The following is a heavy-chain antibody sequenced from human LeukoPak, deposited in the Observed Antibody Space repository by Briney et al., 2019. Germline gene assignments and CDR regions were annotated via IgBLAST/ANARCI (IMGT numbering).Heavy chain of an antibody. CDR2: ISGSGGRT. Sequence: GASLRLSCAASGFTFSSYAMSWVRQAPGKGLEWVSAISGSGGRTYYAVSVKGRFTSSRDNSKNTMYLHMNSLSAEDTAVYYCATLLPYYYDSSGSNWGQGTLVTVSS. CDR3: ATLLPYYYDSSGSN. D-gene: IGHD3-22*01. V-gene: IGHV3-23*01. CDR1: GFTFSSYA. J-gene: IGHJ4*02.